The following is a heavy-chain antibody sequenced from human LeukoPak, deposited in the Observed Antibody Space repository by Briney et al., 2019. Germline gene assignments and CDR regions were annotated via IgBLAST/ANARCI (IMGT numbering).Heavy chain of an antibody. Sequence: SETLPLTCTVSGGSISSYYWSWIRQPPGKGLEWIGYIYSNGSTYYNPSLNSRVTISVDTSKNQFSLKLTSVTAADTAVYYCASTTTTYSSYFYYYMGVWGKGTTVTVSS. D-gene: IGHD4-17*01. V-gene: IGHV4-4*09. CDR2: IYSNGST. CDR1: GGSISSYY. CDR3: ASTTTTYSSYFYYYMGV. J-gene: IGHJ6*03.